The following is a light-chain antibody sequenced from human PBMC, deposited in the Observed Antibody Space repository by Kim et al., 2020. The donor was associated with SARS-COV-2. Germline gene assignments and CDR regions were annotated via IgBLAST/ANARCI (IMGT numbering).Light chain of an antibody. Sequence: ASVGDRVTITCRASQSISTWLAWYQQKPGKAPKLLMSKASSLESGVPSRFSGSGSGTEFTLTISSLQPEDFATYYCQQYNSYSPYSFGQGTKLEI. V-gene: IGKV1-5*03. J-gene: IGKJ2*03. CDR3: QQYNSYSPYS. CDR1: QSISTW. CDR2: KAS.